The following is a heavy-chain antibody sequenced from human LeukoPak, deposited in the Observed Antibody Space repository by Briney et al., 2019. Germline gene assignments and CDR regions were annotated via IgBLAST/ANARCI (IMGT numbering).Heavy chain of an antibody. V-gene: IGHV4-59*01. D-gene: IGHD4-17*01. Sequence: SETLSLTCTVSGGSISSYYWSWIRQPPGKGLEWIGYIYYSGSTNYNPSLKSRVTISADTSKNQFSLKLSSVTAADTAVYYCATYGDYAAFDIWGQGTMVTVSS. CDR1: GGSISSYY. CDR2: IYYSGST. J-gene: IGHJ3*02. CDR3: ATYGDYAAFDI.